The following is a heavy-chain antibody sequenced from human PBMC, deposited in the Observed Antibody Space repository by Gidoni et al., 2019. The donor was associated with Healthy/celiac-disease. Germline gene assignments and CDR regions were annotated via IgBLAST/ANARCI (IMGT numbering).Heavy chain of an antibody. CDR3: ARRATVTTGDY. J-gene: IGHJ4*02. Sequence: QLQLQASGPGLVKPSETLSPTCTVSGGSISSSSYYWGWIRQPPGKGLEWIGSIYYSGSTYYNPSRKSRVTISVDTSKNQFSLKLSSVTAADTAVYYCARRATVTTGDYWGQGTLVTVSS. D-gene: IGHD4-17*01. CDR1: GGSISSSSYY. V-gene: IGHV4-39*01. CDR2: IYYSGST.